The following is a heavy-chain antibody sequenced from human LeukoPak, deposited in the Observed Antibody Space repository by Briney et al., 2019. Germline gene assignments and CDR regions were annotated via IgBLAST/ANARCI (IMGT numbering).Heavy chain of an antibody. CDR3: AELGITMIGGV. D-gene: IGHD3-10*02. J-gene: IGHJ6*04. V-gene: IGHV3-30*18. CDR1: GFTFSSYG. CDR2: ISYDGSNK. Sequence: GRSLRLSCAASGFTFSSYGMYWVRQAPGKGLEWVAVISYDGSNKYYADSVKGRFTISRDNSKNSLYLQMNSLRAEDTAVYYCAELGITMIGGVWGKGTTVTISS.